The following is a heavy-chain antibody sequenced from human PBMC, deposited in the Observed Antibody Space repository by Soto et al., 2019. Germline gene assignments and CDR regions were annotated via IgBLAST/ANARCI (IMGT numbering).Heavy chain of an antibody. CDR1: GYPFTSYG. J-gene: IGHJ3*02. D-gene: IGHD5-12*01. V-gene: IGHV1-18*01. CDR3: ARGRIVASIHDAFEI. Sequence: QGQLLQSGDEVKTPGASVRVSCRASGYPFTSYGISWVRQAPGQGLEWGAWISAYNGKRDTAQKFQDRVTMTLDTSTDTAHMDLGDLTSADTAVYYCARGRIVASIHDAFEIWGQGTKVTVSS. CDR2: ISAYNGKR.